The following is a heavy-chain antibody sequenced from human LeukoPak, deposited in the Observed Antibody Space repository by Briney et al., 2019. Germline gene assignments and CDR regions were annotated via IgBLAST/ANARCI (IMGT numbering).Heavy chain of an antibody. CDR3: ARDGAMIVEVLTRYNWFDP. Sequence: SETLTLTCTVSGGSISDTKYYWGWIRQSPGQGLEWIGSVYNTGSAYYNPSLESRVTISVDTSKNQFPLRLTSVTAADTAVYYCARDGAMIVEVLTRYNWFDPWGQGTLVTVSS. V-gene: IGHV4-39*02. CDR2: VYNTGSA. D-gene: IGHD3-22*01. CDR1: GGSISDTKYY. J-gene: IGHJ5*02.